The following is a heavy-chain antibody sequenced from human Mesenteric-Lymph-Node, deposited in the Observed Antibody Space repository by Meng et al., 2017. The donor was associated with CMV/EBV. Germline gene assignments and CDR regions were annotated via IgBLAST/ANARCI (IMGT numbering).Heavy chain of an antibody. Sequence: GESLKISCAASEFTFSNYWMSWVRQAPGKGLESVANINQDGSEKYYVDSVKGRFTISKDNAENSLYLQMNSLRAEDTAVYYCARVDTGWYYYGMDVWGQGTTVTVSS. CDR1: EFTFSNYW. J-gene: IGHJ6*02. CDR2: INQDGSEK. CDR3: ARVDTGWYYYGMDV. D-gene: IGHD6-19*01. V-gene: IGHV3-7*01.